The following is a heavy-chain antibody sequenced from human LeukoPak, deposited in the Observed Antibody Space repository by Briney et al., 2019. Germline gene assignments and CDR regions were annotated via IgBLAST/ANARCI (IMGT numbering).Heavy chain of an antibody. CDR3: ARQDYGDYCDY. CDR1: GFTFSSYS. V-gene: IGHV3-21*04. Sequence: GGSLRLSCAASGFTFSSYSMNWVRQAPGKGLEWVSSISSSSSYIYYADSVKGRFTISRDNSKNTLYLQMNSLRAEDTAVYYCARQDYGDYCDYWGQGTLVTVSS. D-gene: IGHD4-17*01. CDR2: ISSSSSYI. J-gene: IGHJ4*02.